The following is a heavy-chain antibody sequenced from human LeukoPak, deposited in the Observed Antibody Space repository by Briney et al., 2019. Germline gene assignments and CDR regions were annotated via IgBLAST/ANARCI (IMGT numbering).Heavy chain of an antibody. D-gene: IGHD3-16*02. J-gene: IGHJ4*02. CDR1: GFTFSSYA. CDR2: ISGSGGST. V-gene: IGHV3-23*01. CDR3: AKDRRLRLGELSLYLDY. Sequence: GGSLRLSCAASGFTFSSYAMSWVRQAPGKGLKWVSAISGSGGSTYYADSVKGRFTISRDNSKNTLYLQMNSLRAEDTAVYYCAKDRRLRLGELSLYLDYWGQGTLVTVSS.